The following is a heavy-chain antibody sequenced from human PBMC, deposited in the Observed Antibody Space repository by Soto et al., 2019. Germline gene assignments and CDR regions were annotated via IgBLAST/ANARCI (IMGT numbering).Heavy chain of an antibody. J-gene: IGHJ5*02. CDR3: ARASRFLGPGKNWFDP. V-gene: IGHV4-31*03. Sequence: SETLSLTCTVSGGSISSGGYYWSWIRQHPGKGLEWIGYIYYSGSTYYNPSLKSRVTISVDTSKNQFSLKLSSVTAADTAVYYCARASRFLGPGKNWFDPWGQGTLVTVSS. CDR1: GGSISSGGYY. CDR2: IYYSGST. D-gene: IGHD3-3*01.